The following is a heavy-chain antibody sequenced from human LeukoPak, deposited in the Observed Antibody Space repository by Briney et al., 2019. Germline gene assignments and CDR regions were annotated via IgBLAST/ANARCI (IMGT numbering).Heavy chain of an antibody. V-gene: IGHV1-18*01. CDR3: VRDGHRLYDYYYYYMDV. Sequence: SVNASSKAYGYTFTTYGISWVRHAPRQGLEWIGWTRAYNGHTNHTQKLQGRVTTTTHPSTPPAYMVLRSLRSDDTAVYYCVRDGHRLYDYYYYYMDVWGKGATVTVSS. CDR1: GYTFTTYG. D-gene: IGHD2-2*02. CDR2: TRAYNGHT. J-gene: IGHJ6*03.